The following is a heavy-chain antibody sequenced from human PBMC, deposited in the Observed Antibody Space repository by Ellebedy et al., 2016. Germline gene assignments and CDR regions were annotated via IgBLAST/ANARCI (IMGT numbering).Heavy chain of an antibody. J-gene: IGHJ4*02. Sequence: GESLKISXTASGFNFNTYFMSWVRKAPGGGLEWVSTISGGGDATVYADSVKGRFTISRDNSRNTLYLQMNSLRAEDTAMYYCYYGHYSGSWGQGTLVTVSS. V-gene: IGHV3-23*01. CDR3: YYGHYSGS. CDR2: ISGGGDAT. D-gene: IGHD4-17*01. CDR1: GFNFNTYF.